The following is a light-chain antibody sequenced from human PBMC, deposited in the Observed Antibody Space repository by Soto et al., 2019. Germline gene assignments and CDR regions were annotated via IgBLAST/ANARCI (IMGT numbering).Light chain of an antibody. CDR3: QRYGTSLTWT. CDR2: GAS. V-gene: IGKV3-20*01. CDR1: QSISSGY. Sequence: EIVLTQSPGTLAFSPGERATLSCRSSQSISSGYLAWYQQKPGQAPRLLIYGASSRATGIPDRFSGSGSETDFTLTISRLEPEDFAVYYCQRYGTSLTWTFGQGTKVDIK. J-gene: IGKJ1*01.